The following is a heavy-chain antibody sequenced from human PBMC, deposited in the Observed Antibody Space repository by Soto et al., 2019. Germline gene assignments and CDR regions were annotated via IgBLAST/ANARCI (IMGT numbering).Heavy chain of an antibody. D-gene: IGHD2-2*01. J-gene: IGHJ6*03. V-gene: IGHV4-59*08. CDR1: GGSISSYY. CDR2: IYYSGST. CDR3: ARLSPELVPADKSRYYYYYMDV. Sequence: QVQLQESGPGLVKPSETLSLTCTVSGGSISSYYWSWIRQPPGKGLEWIGYIYYSGSTNYNPSLKSRVTISVDTSKNQFSLKLSSVTAADTAVYYCARLSPELVPADKSRYYYYYMDVWGKGTTVTVSS.